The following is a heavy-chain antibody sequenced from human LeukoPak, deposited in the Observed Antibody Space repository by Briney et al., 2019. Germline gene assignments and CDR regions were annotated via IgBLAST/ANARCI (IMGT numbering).Heavy chain of an antibody. CDR1: GGSISSGGYS. J-gene: IGHJ4*02. Sequence: SQTLSLTCAVSGGSISSGGYSWSWIRQPPGKGLEWIAYIYHSGSTHNNPSLKSRVTISVDRSKNQFSLKLSSVTAADTAVYCCARAAEGDDFDYWGQGTLVSVSS. D-gene: IGHD2-21*02. CDR2: IYHSGST. CDR3: ARAAEGDDFDY. V-gene: IGHV4-30-2*01.